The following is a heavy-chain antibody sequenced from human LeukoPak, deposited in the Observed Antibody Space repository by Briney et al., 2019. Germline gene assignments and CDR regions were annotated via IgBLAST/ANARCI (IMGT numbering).Heavy chain of an antibody. V-gene: IGHV4-59*08. Sequence: PSETLSLTCTVSGGSISTYYWSWLRQPPGKGLEWIGYIYYSGGTNYNPSLKSRVTISVDTSKNQFSLKLSSVTAADTAVYYCARVTGITATPFDYWGQGTLVTVSS. J-gene: IGHJ4*02. CDR1: GGSISTYY. D-gene: IGHD1-7*01. CDR2: IYYSGGT. CDR3: ARVTGITATPFDY.